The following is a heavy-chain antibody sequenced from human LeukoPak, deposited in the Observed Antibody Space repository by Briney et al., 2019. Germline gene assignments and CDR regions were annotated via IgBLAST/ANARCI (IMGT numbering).Heavy chain of an antibody. Sequence: GGSLRLSCAASGFTFSSYWMHWVRQAPGKGLVWVSRINTDGSSTSYADSVKGRFTISRDNAKSTLYLQMNSLRAEDMAVYYCARAPFRVLPSDNWFDPWGQGTLVTVSS. CDR1: GFTFSSYW. CDR3: ARAPFRVLPSDNWFDP. CDR2: INTDGSST. V-gene: IGHV3-74*01. J-gene: IGHJ5*02. D-gene: IGHD4/OR15-4a*01.